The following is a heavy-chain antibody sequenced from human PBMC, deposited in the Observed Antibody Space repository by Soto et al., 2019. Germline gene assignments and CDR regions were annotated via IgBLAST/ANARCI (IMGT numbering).Heavy chain of an antibody. CDR1: GGTINSGDYF. J-gene: IGHJ4*02. V-gene: IGHV4-30-4*02. Sequence: SETLSLTCSVSGGTINSGDYFWSWIRQPPGKGLEWIGSIFYTGSTYYSPSLKSRASMTTDTSITTAYMELSRLSSDDTAFYYCAKSGSFFRPSLGYFDYWGQGTLVTVSS. D-gene: IGHD1-1*01. CDR3: AKSGSFFRPSLGYFDY. CDR2: IFYTGST.